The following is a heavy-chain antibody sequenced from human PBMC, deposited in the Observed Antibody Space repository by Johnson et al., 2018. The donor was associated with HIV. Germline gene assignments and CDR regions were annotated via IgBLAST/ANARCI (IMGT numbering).Heavy chain of an antibody. CDR3: AKAEGGRRGADAFDI. V-gene: IGHV3-74*02. D-gene: IGHD1-26*01. J-gene: IGHJ3*02. CDR2: ISSDGSSI. CDR1: GFTFSSYA. Sequence: VQLVESGGGLVQPGGSLRLSCAASGFTFSSYAMHWVRQAPGKGLVWVSRISSDGSSIYYADSVQGRFTIARDNSKKTLYLQMNSLGAEDTAVDYWAKAEGGRRGADAFDIWGQGTMVTVSS.